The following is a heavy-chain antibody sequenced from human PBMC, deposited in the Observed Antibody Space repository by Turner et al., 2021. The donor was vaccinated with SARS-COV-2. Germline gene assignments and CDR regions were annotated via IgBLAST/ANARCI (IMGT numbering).Heavy chain of an antibody. CDR1: GFTFSSYS. CDR3: ARDHRPVVVPAAKRAGSYYYGMDV. D-gene: IGHD2-2*01. V-gene: IGHV3-21*01. J-gene: IGHJ6*02. Sequence: EVQLVESGGGLVKPGGSLRLSCAASGFTFSSYSMNWVPQAPGKGLELVSSISSSSSYKYYADSVKGRFTISRDNAKNSLYLQMNSLRAEDTAVYYCARDHRPVVVPAAKRAGSYYYGMDVWGQGTTVTVSS. CDR2: ISSSSSYK.